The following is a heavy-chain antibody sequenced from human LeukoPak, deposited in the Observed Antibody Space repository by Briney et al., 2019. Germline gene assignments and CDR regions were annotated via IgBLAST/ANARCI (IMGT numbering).Heavy chain of an antibody. CDR3: TRRGSGNGGTYAGMDV. V-gene: IGHV4-39*01. D-gene: IGHD1-26*01. CDR2: LLYNGNT. CDR1: GGSISSDVHY. J-gene: IGHJ6*02. Sequence: SETLSLTCTVAGGSISSDVHYWDWIRQAPGKGLEWIGSLLYNGNTWYNPSLESRVTISVDTSENQFSLRLTSVNAADTALYFCTRRGSGNGGTYAGMDVWGPGTSVAVSS.